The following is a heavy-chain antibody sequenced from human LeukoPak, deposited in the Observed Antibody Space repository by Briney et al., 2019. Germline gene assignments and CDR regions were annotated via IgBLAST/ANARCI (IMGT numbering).Heavy chain of an antibody. CDR3: ARAGFGDPPPYYFRH. Sequence: PSETLSLTCTVSGGSISSGDYYWSWIRQPPGKGLEWIGYIYYSGSTYYNPSLKSRVTISVDTSKNQFSLKLSSVTAADTAVYYCARAGFGDPPPYYFRHWGQGTLVTVSS. CDR2: IYYSGST. J-gene: IGHJ1*01. V-gene: IGHV4-30-4*01. D-gene: IGHD3-10*01. CDR1: GGSISSGDYY.